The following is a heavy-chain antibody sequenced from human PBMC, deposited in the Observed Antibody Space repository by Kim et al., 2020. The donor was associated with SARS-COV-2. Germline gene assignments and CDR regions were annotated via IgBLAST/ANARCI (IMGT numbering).Heavy chain of an antibody. Sequence: GGSLRLSCAASGFTFSSYALSWVRQAPGKGLEWVSAISGSGGSTYYADSVKGRFTISRDNSKNTLYLQMNSLRAEDTAVYYCAKDFSGRLLWFGELIGFDYWGQGTLVTVSS. D-gene: IGHD3-10*01. V-gene: IGHV3-23*01. CDR3: AKDFSGRLLWFGELIGFDY. J-gene: IGHJ4*02. CDR1: GFTFSSYA. CDR2: ISGSGGST.